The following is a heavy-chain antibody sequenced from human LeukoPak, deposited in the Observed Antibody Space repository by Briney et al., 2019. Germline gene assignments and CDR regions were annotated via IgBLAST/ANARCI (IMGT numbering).Heavy chain of an antibody. J-gene: IGHJ4*02. CDR3: ARLASGSYGPLTPFDY. CDR2: IYYSGST. D-gene: IGHD1-26*01. CDR1: GDSISSGGYY. V-gene: IGHV4-61*08. Sequence: PSETLSLTCTVSGDSISSGGYYWNWLRQHPGKGLEWIGYIYYSGSTNYNPSLKSRVTISVDTSKNQFSLRLSSVTAADTAVYYSARLASGSYGPLTPFDYWGQGTLVTVSS.